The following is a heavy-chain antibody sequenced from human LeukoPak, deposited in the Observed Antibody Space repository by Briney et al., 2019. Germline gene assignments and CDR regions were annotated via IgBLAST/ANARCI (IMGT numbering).Heavy chain of an antibody. V-gene: IGHV3-9*01. D-gene: IGHD2-8*01. CDR2: ISWNSGTK. CDR3: AVLHYYAMDV. Sequence: GGSLRLSCAASGFTFSSYAMHWVRQAPGKGLEWVSGISWNSGTKGYADSVKGRSTISRDNAKNSLYLQMNSLRGEDAALYYCAVLHYYAMDVWGQGTTVTVSS. J-gene: IGHJ6*02. CDR1: GFTFSSYA.